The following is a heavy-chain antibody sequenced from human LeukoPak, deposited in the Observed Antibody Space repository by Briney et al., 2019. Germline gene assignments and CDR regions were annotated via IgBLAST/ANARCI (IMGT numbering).Heavy chain of an antibody. D-gene: IGHD1-26*01. V-gene: IGHV1-18*03. Sequence: ASVKVSCKASGYTFTSYGINWVRQAPGQGLEWMGWISAYNGNTNYAQKLQGRVTITRDTSASTAYMELSSLRSEDMAVYYCARGSGSYFYIFNYWGQGTLVTVSS. J-gene: IGHJ4*02. CDR2: ISAYNGNT. CDR3: ARGSGSYFYIFNY. CDR1: GYTFTSYG.